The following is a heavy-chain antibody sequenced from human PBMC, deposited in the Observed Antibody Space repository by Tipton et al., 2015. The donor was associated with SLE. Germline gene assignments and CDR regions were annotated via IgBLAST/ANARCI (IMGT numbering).Heavy chain of an antibody. CDR2: VNHSGST. J-gene: IGHJ4*02. CDR3: ARSSTFGLVRGSFDS. CDR1: DVSFSDYF. Sequence: TLSLTCAVYDVSFSDYFWNWIRQSPGKGLEWIGEVNHSGSTDYHPSLKSRVTMSVDTSKNQFSLKLASLTAADTAVYYCARSSTFGLVRGSFDSWGQGTLVTVS. V-gene: IGHV4-34*01. D-gene: IGHD3-3*01.